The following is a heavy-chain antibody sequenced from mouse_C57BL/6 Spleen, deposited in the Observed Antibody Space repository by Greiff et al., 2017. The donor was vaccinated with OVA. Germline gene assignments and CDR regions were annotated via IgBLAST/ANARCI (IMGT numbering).Heavy chain of an antibody. Sequence: QVQLQESGPGLVAPSPCLSISCTVSGFSFTSYGVSWVRQPPGKGLEWLGVIWGDGSTNYHSALISSMNISTENTKSQVFLKLNSLQTDDTSTYYCAKTPFYGSSLSYWYFDVWGTGTTVTVSS. CDR2: IWGDGST. J-gene: IGHJ1*03. CDR3: AKTPFYGSSLSYWYFDV. D-gene: IGHD1-1*01. CDR1: GFSFTSYG. V-gene: IGHV2-3*01.